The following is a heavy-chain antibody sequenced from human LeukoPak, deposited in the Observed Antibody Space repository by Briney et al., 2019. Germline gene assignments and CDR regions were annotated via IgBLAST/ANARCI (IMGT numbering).Heavy chain of an antibody. J-gene: IGHJ4*02. CDR3: ARAATTGSFDY. CDR2: ISSSSSYI. CDR1: GFTFSSYS. V-gene: IGHV3-21*01. D-gene: IGHD1-14*01. Sequence: GGSLRLSCAASGFTFSSYSMNWVRQAPWKWLEWVSSISSSSSYIYYADSVKGRFTISRDNAKNSLYLQMNSLRAEDTAVYYCARAATTGSFDYWGQGTLVTVSS.